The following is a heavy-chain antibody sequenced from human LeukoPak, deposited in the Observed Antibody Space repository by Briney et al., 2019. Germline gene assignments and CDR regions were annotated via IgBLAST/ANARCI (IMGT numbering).Heavy chain of an antibody. J-gene: IGHJ6*03. D-gene: IGHD6-13*01. CDR1: GYTFTSYY. CDR3: ARDGEQQPPGYYYYYMDV. V-gene: IGHV1-46*01. Sequence: ASVKVSCKASGYTFTSYYMHWVRQAPGQGLEWMGIINPSGGSTSYAQKFQGRVTITADESTSTAYMELSSLRSEDTAVYYCARDGEQQPPGYYYYYMDVWGKGTTVTVSS. CDR2: INPSGGST.